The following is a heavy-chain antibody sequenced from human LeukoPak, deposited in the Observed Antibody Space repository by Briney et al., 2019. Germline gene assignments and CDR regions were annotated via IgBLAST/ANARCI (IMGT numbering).Heavy chain of an antibody. CDR3: ARDKDYYYMDV. CDR2: INPSGGST. J-gene: IGHJ6*03. V-gene: IGHV1-46*01. Sequence: ASVKISCKASGYTLTSYYMHWVRQAPGQGLEWMGIINPSGGSTSYAQKFQGRVTMTRDTSISTAYMELSRLRSDDTAVYYCARDKDYYYMDVWGKGTTVTVSS. CDR1: GYTLTSYY.